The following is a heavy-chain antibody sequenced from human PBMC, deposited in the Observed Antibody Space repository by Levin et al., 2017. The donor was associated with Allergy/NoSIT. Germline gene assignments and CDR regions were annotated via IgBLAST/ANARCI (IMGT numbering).Heavy chain of an antibody. Sequence: TASETLSLTCTVSGDSICRGEFYWSWIRQLPGKGLEWIGFIYNRGGAYYNPSLKSRLSMSMDTSKNQFSLRLSSVTVADTAIYYCARDECAWFGECYGMDVWGQGTTVTVSS. J-gene: IGHJ6*02. CDR2: IYNRGGA. CDR1: GDSICRGEFY. D-gene: IGHD3-10*01. V-gene: IGHV4-31*02. CDR3: ARDECAWFGECYGMDV.